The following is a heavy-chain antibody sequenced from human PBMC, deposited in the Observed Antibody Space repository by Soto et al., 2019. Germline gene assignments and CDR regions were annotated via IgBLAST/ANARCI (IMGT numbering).Heavy chain of an antibody. CDR2: ISGYSGNT. CDR1: GYTFTNYG. V-gene: IGHV1-18*01. CDR3: AREGQAPYYYYGRDV. J-gene: IGHJ6*02. Sequence: QVQVVQSGDEVKKPGASVKVSCKASGYTFTNYGFSWLRQAPGHGLEGMGWISGYSGNTKYAEKFQGRVTMTTDTSTSTAHMELRSLRSDDTAVYYCAREGQAPYYYYGRDVWGQGTAVTVSS.